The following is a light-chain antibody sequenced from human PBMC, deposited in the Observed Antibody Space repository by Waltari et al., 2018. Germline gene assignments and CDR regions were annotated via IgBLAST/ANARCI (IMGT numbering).Light chain of an antibody. Sequence: EIVMTQSPATLSVSPGERATLSCRASQSVRSNLAWYQQKPGQAPRLLIYGASTRATGIPARFSGSGSGTEFTLTISSMQSEDFAVYYCQQYNNWLTFGGGTKVEIK. CDR2: GAS. CDR3: QQYNNWLT. J-gene: IGKJ4*01. CDR1: QSVRSN. V-gene: IGKV3-15*01.